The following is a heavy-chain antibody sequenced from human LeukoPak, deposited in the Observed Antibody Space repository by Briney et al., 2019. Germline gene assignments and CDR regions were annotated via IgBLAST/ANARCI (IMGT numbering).Heavy chain of an antibody. CDR2: ISSTGGTA. V-gene: IGHV3-23*01. CDR1: GFTFSSYG. Sequence: GGSLRLSCAASGFTFSSYGMSWVRQAPGKGLEWVSAISSTGGTAYYADSVKGRFTISRDNSKNTLYPQMNSLRAEDTAIYYCAKNGDRGAYCSGGSCYPYYYYNMDVWGKGTTVTISS. J-gene: IGHJ6*03. CDR3: AKNGDRGAYCSGGSCYPYYYYNMDV. D-gene: IGHD2-15*01.